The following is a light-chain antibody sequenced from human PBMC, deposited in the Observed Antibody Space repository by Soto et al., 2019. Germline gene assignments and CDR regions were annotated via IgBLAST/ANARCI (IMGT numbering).Light chain of an antibody. CDR3: QQFNNYPRT. CDR2: DAT. J-gene: IGKJ5*01. Sequence: AIQLTQSPSSLSASVGDRVTITCRASQGISSALAWYQQKPGKAPKPLIYDATTLESGVPSRFSGSGSGTDFTLTISSLQPEDFATYYCQQFNNYPRTFGQGKRLEIK. CDR1: QGISSA. V-gene: IGKV1D-13*01.